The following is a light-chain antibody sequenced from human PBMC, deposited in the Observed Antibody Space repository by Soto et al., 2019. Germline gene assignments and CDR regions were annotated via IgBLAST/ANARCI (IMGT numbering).Light chain of an antibody. CDR1: QSLLHSDGYNY. V-gene: IGKV2-28*01. J-gene: IGKJ4*01. CDR3: MQALQTPLT. Sequence: DIVMTQSPLSLPVTPGEPASISCRSSQSLLHSDGYNYLDCFLQRPGQSPQLLIYLGSSRASGVPDRFSGSGSGTDFTLKISRVEAEDVGVYYCMQALQTPLTFGGGTKVDIK. CDR2: LGS.